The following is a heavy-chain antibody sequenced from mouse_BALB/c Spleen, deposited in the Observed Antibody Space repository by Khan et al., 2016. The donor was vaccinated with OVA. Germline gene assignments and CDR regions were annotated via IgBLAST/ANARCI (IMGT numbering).Heavy chain of an antibody. D-gene: IGHD1-1*01. Sequence: EVELVESGGGLVKPGGSLKLSCAASGFTFSSYAMSWVRQSPEKRLEWVAEISSGGSYTYYPDTVTGRFTISRDTAKNTLYLEMSSLRSEDTAMYYCAREYGSSYKGYIDDGGQGTTRTVSS. J-gene: IGHJ2*01. CDR2: ISSGGSYT. V-gene: IGHV5-9-4*01. CDR3: AREYGSSYKGYIDD. CDR1: GFTFSSYA.